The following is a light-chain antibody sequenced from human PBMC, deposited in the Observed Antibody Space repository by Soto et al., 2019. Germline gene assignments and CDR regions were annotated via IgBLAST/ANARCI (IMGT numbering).Light chain of an antibody. CDR2: YDS. V-gene: IGLV3-21*04. J-gene: IGLJ2*01. CDR3: QVWDSSSDHVV. CDR1: NIGSKS. Sequence: SYELTQPPSVSVAPGKTARITCGGNNIGSKSVHWYQQKPGQAPVPVIYYDSDRPSGIPERFSGSNSGNTATLTISRVEAGDEADYYCQVWDSSSDHVVFGGGTKVTVL.